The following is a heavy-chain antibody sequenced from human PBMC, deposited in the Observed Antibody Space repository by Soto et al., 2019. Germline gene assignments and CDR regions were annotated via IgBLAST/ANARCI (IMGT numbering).Heavy chain of an antibody. CDR2: INGRGNYK. CDR3: AREDGVVGATSAFDY. J-gene: IGHJ4*02. V-gene: IGHV3-21*01. D-gene: IGHD1-26*01. Sequence: GGSLRLSCAASGFTLTTYTMNWVRQAPGMGLEWVSSINGRGNYKYYTDSVEGRFTISRDNAQNSLYLQMNSLRAEDTAVYYCAREDGVVGATSAFDYWGQGTLVTVSS. CDR1: GFTLTTYT.